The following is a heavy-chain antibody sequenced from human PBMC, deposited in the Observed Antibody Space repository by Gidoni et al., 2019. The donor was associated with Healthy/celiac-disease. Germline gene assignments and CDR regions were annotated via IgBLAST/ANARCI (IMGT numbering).Heavy chain of an antibody. Sequence: QVQLVQSGAEVKKPGSSVKVSCKASGGTFSSYAISWVRQAPGQGLEWMGGIIPIFGTANYAQKFQGRVTITADESTSTAYMELSSLRSEDTAVYYCARDIHGSREKYYYYYGMDVWGQGTTVTVSS. CDR2: IIPIFGTA. CDR3: ARDIHGSREKYYYYYGMDV. CDR1: GGTFSSYA. J-gene: IGHJ6*02. D-gene: IGHD3-10*01. V-gene: IGHV1-69*01.